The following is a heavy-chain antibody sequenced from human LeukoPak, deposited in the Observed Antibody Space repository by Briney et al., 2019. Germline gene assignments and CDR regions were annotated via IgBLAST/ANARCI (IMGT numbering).Heavy chain of an antibody. D-gene: IGHD4-23*01. J-gene: IGHJ4*02. CDR2: ISYDGRNI. Sequence: PGGSLRLSCAASGFTFSSYPMHWVRQAPGKGLEWVAVISYDGRNIHYADSVKGRFTISRDNSNNTLFLQMNNLRAEDTAIYYCAKDRGGYYFDCWGQGTLVTVSS. CDR1: GFTFSSYP. CDR3: AKDRGGYYFDC. V-gene: IGHV3-30-3*02.